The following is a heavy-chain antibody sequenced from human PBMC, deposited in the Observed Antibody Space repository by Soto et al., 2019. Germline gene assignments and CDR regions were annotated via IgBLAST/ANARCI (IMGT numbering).Heavy chain of an antibody. CDR2: ITPSSGST. Sequence: QVQLVQSGAEVKNPGASVKISCKASGYTFTTYYMHWLRQARGQGLEWMGIITPSSGSTRYEQKFQYRVTMTRDTSTSTVYMELGSLRSEDTAVYYCARAVSTKPAPIDYWGQGTLVTVSS. CDR1: GYTFTTYY. J-gene: IGHJ4*02. CDR3: ARAVSTKPAPIDY. D-gene: IGHD4-17*01. V-gene: IGHV1-46*01.